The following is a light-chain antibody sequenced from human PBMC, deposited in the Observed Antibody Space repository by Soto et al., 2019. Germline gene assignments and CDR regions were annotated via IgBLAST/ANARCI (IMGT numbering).Light chain of an antibody. CDR2: DAS. Sequence: EIVLTQSPATLSLSPGERATLSCRASQSVSSYLAWYQQKPGQAPRLLIYDASSGATGIPARFSGSGSGTDFTLTIRSLEPEDFAVYYCQQRSNWPITFGQGTRLEIK. J-gene: IGKJ5*01. V-gene: IGKV3-11*01. CDR1: QSVSSY. CDR3: QQRSNWPIT.